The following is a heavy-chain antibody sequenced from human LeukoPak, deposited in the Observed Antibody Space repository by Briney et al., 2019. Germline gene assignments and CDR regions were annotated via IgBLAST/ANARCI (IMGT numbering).Heavy chain of an antibody. CDR1: GFTFRTYW. J-gene: IGHJ4*02. V-gene: IGHV3-74*01. CDR3: TRTYYYDSRDYFDY. D-gene: IGHD3-22*01. Sequence: GGSLRLSCAASGFTFRTYWMHWVRQVPGKGLVWVSRIKTDGSETVYADNVKGRFTISRDNARNTLYLQMNSLRVEGTAVYYCTRTYYYDSRDYFDYWGQGALVTVSS. CDR2: IKTDGSET.